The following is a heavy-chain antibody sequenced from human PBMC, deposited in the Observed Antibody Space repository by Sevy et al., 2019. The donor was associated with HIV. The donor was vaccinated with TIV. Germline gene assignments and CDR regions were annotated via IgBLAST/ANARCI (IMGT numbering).Heavy chain of an antibody. CDR2: IWFDGTNK. CDR3: ARDGGRSIRTAFDP. Sequence: GGSLRLSCAASGFTFSTYAMHWVRQAPGKGLEWVAVIWFDGTNKYYEDSVKGRFTISRDDSKHTLFRQMNSLRAEDAAVYYCARDGGRSIRTAFDPWGQGTLVTVSS. J-gene: IGHJ5*02. CDR1: GFTFSTYA. V-gene: IGHV3-33*01. D-gene: IGHD2-2*01.